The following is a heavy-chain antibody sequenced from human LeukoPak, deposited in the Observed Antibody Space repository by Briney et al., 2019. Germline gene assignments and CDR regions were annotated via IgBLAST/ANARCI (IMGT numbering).Heavy chain of an antibody. CDR3: AKGGSDTSKYYFDY. CDR2: ISRSGNTI. D-gene: IGHD3-10*01. J-gene: IGHJ4*02. V-gene: IGHV3-11*04. Sequence: GSLRLSCAGSGFSFSDYFMIWIRQAPGKGLEWVSYISRSGNTIYYADSVKGRFTISRANAKNSLYLQMNRLRTEDTAVYYCAKGGSDTSKYYFDYWGQGTQVTVSS. CDR1: GFSFSDYF.